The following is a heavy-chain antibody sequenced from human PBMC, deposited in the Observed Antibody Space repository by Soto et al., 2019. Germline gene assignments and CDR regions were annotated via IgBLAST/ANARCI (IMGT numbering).Heavy chain of an antibody. CDR3: ATGGGVLRYFDWLGY. J-gene: IGHJ4*02. Sequence: ASVKVSCKVSGYTLTELSMHWVRQAPGKGLEWMGGFDPEDGETIYAQKFQGRVTMTEDTSTDTAYMELSSLRSEDMALYYCATGGGVLRYFDWLGYSGQGTLVTVSS. CDR1: GYTLTELS. CDR2: FDPEDGET. V-gene: IGHV1-24*01. D-gene: IGHD3-9*01.